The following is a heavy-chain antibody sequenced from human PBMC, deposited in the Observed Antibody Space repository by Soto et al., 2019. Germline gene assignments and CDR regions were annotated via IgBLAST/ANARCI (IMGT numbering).Heavy chain of an antibody. CDR3: ARAGDYIWGGYLGHYYMDV. CDR2: IGTAGDT. CDR1: GFTFSSYD. D-gene: IGHD3-16*02. V-gene: IGHV3-13*01. Sequence: GGSLRLSCAASGFTFSSYDMHWVRQATGKGLEWVSAIGTAGDTYYPGSVKGRFTISRENAKNSLYLQMNSLRAGDTAVYYCARAGDYIWGGYLGHYYMDVWGKGTTVTVS. J-gene: IGHJ6*03.